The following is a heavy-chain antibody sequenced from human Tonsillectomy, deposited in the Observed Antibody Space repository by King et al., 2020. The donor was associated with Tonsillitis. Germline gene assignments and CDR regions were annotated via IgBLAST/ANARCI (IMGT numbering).Heavy chain of an antibody. CDR3: AKDNSYSSSSGSAFDI. CDR1: GFTFDDYA. V-gene: IGHV3-9*01. CDR2: ISWNSGSI. Sequence: VQLVESGGGLVQPGRSLRLSCAASGFTFDDYAMHWVRQAPGKGLEWVSGISWNSGSIGYADSVKGRFTISRDNAKNSLYLQMNSLRAEDTALYYCAKDNSYSSSSGSAFDIWGQGTMVTVSS. J-gene: IGHJ3*02. D-gene: IGHD6-6*01.